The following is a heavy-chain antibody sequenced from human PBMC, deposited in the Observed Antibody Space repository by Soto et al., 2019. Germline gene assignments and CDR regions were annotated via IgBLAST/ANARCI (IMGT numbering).Heavy chain of an antibody. Sequence: QVQLQESGPGLVKPSQTLSLTCTVSGGSISSGPNYWSWIRQHPGKGLEWIGYIFYTGTTYYNPSLKSRIMISLDTSKNQFSLELSSVTAADTAVYYCARDMKFEHDGGYYYYGMDVWGQGTTVTISS. CDR1: GGSISSGPNY. V-gene: IGHV4-31*03. J-gene: IGHJ6*02. CDR2: IFYTGTT. CDR3: ARDMKFEHDGGYYYYGMDV. D-gene: IGHD1-1*01.